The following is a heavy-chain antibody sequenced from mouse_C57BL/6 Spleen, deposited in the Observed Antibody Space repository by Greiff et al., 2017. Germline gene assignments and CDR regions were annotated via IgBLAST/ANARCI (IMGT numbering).Heavy chain of an antibody. D-gene: IGHD2-2*01. J-gene: IGHJ3*01. Sequence: QVQLKEPGTELVKPGASVKLSCKASGYTFTSYWMHWVKQRPGQGLEWIGNINPSNGGTNYNEKFKSKATLTVDKSSSTAYMQLSSLTSEDSAVYYCARRGYGYDGPFAYWGQGTLVTVSA. V-gene: IGHV1-53*01. CDR3: ARRGYGYDGPFAY. CDR1: GYTFTSYW. CDR2: INPSNGGT.